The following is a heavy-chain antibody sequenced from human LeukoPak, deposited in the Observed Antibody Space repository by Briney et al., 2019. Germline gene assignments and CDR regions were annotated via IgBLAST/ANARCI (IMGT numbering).Heavy chain of an antibody. CDR1: GFTFSAYY. J-gene: IGHJ4*02. CDR3: VRRRECSDATCYLFDY. D-gene: IGHD2-2*01. CDR2: ISGSGSTI. V-gene: IGHV3-11*01. Sequence: GGSLRLSCAASGFTFSAYYMAWIRQAPGKGLEWVSYISGSGSTIYYADSLKGRFTISRDHAKNSLYLPLNSLRVEDTAVYYGVRRRECSDATCYLFDYWGQGTLVTVSS.